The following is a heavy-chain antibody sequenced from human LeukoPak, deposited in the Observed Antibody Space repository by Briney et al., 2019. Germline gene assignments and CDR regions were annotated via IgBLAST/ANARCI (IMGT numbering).Heavy chain of an antibody. J-gene: IGHJ3*02. CDR2: IYTSGST. CDR3: ARDRYYYDSSGYYATAFDI. D-gene: IGHD3-22*01. V-gene: IGHV4-4*07. CDR1: GGSISGYY. Sequence: SETLSLTCTVSGGSISGYYWSWIRQPAGKGLEWIGRIYTSGSTNYNPSLKSRVTISVDTSKNQFSLKLSSVTAADTAVYYCARDRYYYDSSGYYATAFDIWGQGTMVTVSS.